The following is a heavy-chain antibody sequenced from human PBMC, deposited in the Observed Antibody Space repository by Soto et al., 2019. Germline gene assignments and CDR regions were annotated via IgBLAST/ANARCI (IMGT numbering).Heavy chain of an antibody. V-gene: IGHV4-39*01. CDR2: IYYSGST. CDR1: GGSISSSSYY. CDR3: ARHVHRTGDGDWFDP. D-gene: IGHD2-8*01. J-gene: IGHJ5*02. Sequence: PSETLSLTCTVSGGSISSSSYYWGWIRQPPGKGLEWIGSIYYSGSTYYNPSLKSRVTISVDTSKNQFSLKLSSVTAADTAVYYCARHVHRTGDGDWFDPWGQGTLVTVSS.